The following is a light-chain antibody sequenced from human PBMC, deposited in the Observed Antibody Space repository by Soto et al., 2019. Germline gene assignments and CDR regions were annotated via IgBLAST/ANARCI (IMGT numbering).Light chain of an antibody. V-gene: IGKV3-11*01. CDR2: DAS. CDR3: QQRYNWPPLT. Sequence: EIVLTQSPATLSLSPGDGATLSCRASQSVANYLAWYQQKPGQAPRLLIYDASNRATGTPARFSGSGSGTDFTLTISSLEPEDVAVDYCQQRYNWPPLTFGGGTKVEIK. CDR1: QSVANY. J-gene: IGKJ4*01.